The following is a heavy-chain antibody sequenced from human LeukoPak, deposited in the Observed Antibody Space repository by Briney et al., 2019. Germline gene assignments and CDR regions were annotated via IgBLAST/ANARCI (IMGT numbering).Heavy chain of an antibody. Sequence: PSETLSLTCAVYGGSFSGYYWSWVRQAPGKGLEWVANVKQDGSEKYSVDSVKGRFTISRDNAKNSVYLQMNSLRAEDTALYYCARLSAYYYGSQFYYYMDVWGKGTTVTVS. V-gene: IGHV3-7*01. CDR2: VKQDGSEK. D-gene: IGHD3-10*01. CDR3: ARLSAYYYGSQFYYYMDV. CDR1: GGSFSGYY. J-gene: IGHJ6*03.